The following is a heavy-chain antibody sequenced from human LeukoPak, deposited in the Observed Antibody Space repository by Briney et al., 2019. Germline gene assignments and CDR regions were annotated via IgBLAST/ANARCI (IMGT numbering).Heavy chain of an antibody. V-gene: IGHV3-21*01. Sequence: GGSLRLSCAVSGFTFSSYSMNWVRQAPGKGLEWVSSISSSPTYIYYADSVKGRFTVSRDNAKNSLYLQMNSLRAEDTAVYYCAKDRYSSGLGADYWGQGTLVTVSS. CDR3: AKDRYSSGLGADY. D-gene: IGHD6-19*01. CDR1: GFTFSSYS. CDR2: ISSSPTYI. J-gene: IGHJ4*02.